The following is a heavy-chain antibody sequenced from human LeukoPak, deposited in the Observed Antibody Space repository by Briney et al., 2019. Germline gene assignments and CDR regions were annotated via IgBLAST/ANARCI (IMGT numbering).Heavy chain of an antibody. CDR2: ITGSGVST. V-gene: IGHV3-23*01. D-gene: IGHD3-3*01. J-gene: IGHJ4*02. CDR3: AKSYAYDFRSGRDATRYYFDY. CDR1: GFTLSDYA. Sequence: PGVSLRLSCVASGFTLSDYAMSWVRQAPGKGLECVSVITGSGVSTGYPDSVKGRLIISRDNSKNTLYLQMNSLRPEDTAVYYCAKSYAYDFRSGRDATRYYFDYWGQGTLVTVSS.